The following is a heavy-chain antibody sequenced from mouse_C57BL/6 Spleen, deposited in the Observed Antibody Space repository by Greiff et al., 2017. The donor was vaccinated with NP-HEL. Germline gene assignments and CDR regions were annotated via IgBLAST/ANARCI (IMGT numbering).Heavy chain of an antibody. D-gene: IGHD2-12*01. J-gene: IGHJ2*01. V-gene: IGHV3-6*01. CDR2: ISYDGSN. Sequence: EVQLQQSGPGLVKPSQSLSLTCSVTGYSITSGYYWNWIRQPPGNKLEWVAYISYDGSNNYIPSLKNRITITRDTSKNQFFLKLKSVTTEDTATYYCARGGSYWYYFDYWGQGTTLTVSS. CDR3: ARGGSYWYYFDY. CDR1: GYSITSGYY.